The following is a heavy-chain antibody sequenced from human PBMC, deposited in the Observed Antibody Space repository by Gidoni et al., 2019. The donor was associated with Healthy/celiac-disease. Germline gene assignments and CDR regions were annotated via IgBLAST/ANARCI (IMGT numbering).Heavy chain of an antibody. V-gene: IGHV4-39*01. CDR3: AGQLFGESHLDWFDP. Sequence: QLQLQESGPGLVKPSETLSLTCTVSGGSISSSSYYWGWIRQPPGKGLEWIGSIYYCGSTYYNPSLKSRVTISVDTSKNQFSLKLSSVTAADTAVYYCAGQLFGESHLDWFDPWGQGTLVTVSS. CDR2: IYYCGST. D-gene: IGHD3-10*02. CDR1: GGSISSSSYY. J-gene: IGHJ5*02.